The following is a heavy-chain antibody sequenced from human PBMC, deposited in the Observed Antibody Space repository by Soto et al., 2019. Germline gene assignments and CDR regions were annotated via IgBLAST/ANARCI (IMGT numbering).Heavy chain of an antibody. J-gene: IGHJ4*02. D-gene: IGHD4-17*01. CDR3: ARDVPTVTTGGPDY. CDR2: ISAYNGNT. Sequence: VPLVQSGVEVEKPGASVKVSCKASGYTFTTYGISWVRQAPGQGLEWMGWISAYNGNTNYAQKFQGRVTMTTDTSTSTAYMELRSLRSDDTAVYYCARDVPTVTTGGPDYWGQGTLVTVSS. CDR1: GYTFTTYG. V-gene: IGHV1-18*01.